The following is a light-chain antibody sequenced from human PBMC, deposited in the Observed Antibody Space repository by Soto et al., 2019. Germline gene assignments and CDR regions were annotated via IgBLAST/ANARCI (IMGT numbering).Light chain of an antibody. CDR3: QQYNNWPPYT. Sequence: EIVMTQSPATLSVSPGERATLSCRASQSVSSNLAWYQQKPGQAPRLLIYGASTRATGIPARFSGSGSGTXXXXXXXXLQXXXXXXXXXQQYNNWPPYTFGQGTKLEIK. J-gene: IGKJ2*01. CDR1: QSVSSN. CDR2: GAS. V-gene: IGKV3-15*01.